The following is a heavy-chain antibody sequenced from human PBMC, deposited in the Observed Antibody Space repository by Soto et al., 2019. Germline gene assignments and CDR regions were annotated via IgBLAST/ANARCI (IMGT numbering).Heavy chain of an antibody. V-gene: IGHV1-3*01. Sequence: ASVKVSCKASGYTFTSYAMHWVRQAPGQRLEWMGWINAGNGNTKYSQKFQGRVTITRDTSASTAYMELSSLRSEDTAVYYCARPGARSYYYDSSGYPTESWFDPWGQGTLVTV. D-gene: IGHD3-22*01. CDR3: ARPGARSYYYDSSGYPTESWFDP. CDR2: INAGNGNT. J-gene: IGHJ5*02. CDR1: GYTFTSYA.